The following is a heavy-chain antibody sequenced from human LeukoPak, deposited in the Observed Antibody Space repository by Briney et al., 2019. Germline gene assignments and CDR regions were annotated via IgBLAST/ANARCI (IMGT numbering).Heavy chain of an antibody. CDR2: IYPGDSDT. D-gene: IGHD2-21*02. J-gene: IGHJ5*02. CDR1: GYTLTELS. V-gene: IGHV5-51*01. Sequence: ASVKISHTLSGYTLTELSLHWVRQTPGKGLEWMGIIYPGDSDTRYSPSFQGQVTISADKSISTVFLQWSSLKASDTAMYYCARVVTLTDPFDPWGQGTLVTVSS. CDR3: ARVVTLTDPFDP.